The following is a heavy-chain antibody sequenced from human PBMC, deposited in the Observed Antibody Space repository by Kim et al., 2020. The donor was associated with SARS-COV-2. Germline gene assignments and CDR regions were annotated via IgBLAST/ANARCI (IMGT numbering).Heavy chain of an antibody. CDR1: GGSISSSSYY. CDR3: ARGSSSGYIDY. V-gene: IGHV4-39*01. D-gene: IGHD3-22*01. Sequence: SETLSLTCTVSGGSISSSSYYWGWIRQPPGKGLEWIGSIYYSGSTYYNPSLKSRVTISVDTSKNQFSLKLSSVTAADTAVYYCARGSSSGYIDYWGQGTLVTVSS. J-gene: IGHJ4*02. CDR2: IYYSGST.